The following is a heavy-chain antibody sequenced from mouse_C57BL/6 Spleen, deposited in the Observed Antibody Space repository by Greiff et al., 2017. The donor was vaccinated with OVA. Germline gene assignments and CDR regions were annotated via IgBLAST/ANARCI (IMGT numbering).Heavy chain of an antibody. J-gene: IGHJ2*01. V-gene: IGHV1-69*01. D-gene: IGHD2-3*01. CDR3: AIKRGDGYYAYYFDY. Sequence: VQLQQPGAELVMPGASVKLSCKASGYTFTSYWMHWVKQRPGQGLEWIGEIDPSDSYTNYNQKFKGKSTLTVDKSSSTAYMQLSSLTSEDSAVYYCAIKRGDGYYAYYFDYWGQGTTLTVSS. CDR2: IDPSDSYT. CDR1: GYTFTSYW.